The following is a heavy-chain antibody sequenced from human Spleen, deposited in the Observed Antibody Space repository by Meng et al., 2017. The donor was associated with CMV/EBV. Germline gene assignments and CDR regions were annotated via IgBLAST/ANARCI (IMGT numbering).Heavy chain of an antibody. J-gene: IGHJ4*02. CDR1: GFTFSSYS. D-gene: IGHD3-10*01. CDR3: AKDAGGEIMWDD. CDR2: ISSSSSTI. Sequence: GESLKISCAASGFTFSSYSMNWVRQAPGKGLEWVSYISSSSSTIYYADSVKGRFTISRDNSKNTLYLEMKSLRVEDTAEYFCAKDAGGEIMWDDWSQGTLVTVSS. V-gene: IGHV3-48*04.